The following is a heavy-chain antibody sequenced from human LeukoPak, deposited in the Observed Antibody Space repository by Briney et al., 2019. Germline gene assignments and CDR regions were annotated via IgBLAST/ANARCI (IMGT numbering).Heavy chain of an antibody. CDR1: GGSFSGYF. J-gene: IGHJ6*02. CDR3: ARGPYYGMDV. CDR2: INHSGST. V-gene: IGHV4-34*01. Sequence: SETLSLTCAVYGGSFSGYFWSWIRQPPGKGLEWIGEINHSGSTNYNPSLKSRVTISVDTSKNQFSLKLSSVTAADTAVYYCARGPYYGMDVWGQGTTVTVSS.